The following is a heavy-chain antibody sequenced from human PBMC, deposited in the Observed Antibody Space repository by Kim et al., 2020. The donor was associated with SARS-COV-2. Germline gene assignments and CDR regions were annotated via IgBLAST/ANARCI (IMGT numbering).Heavy chain of an antibody. Sequence: ASVKVSCSASGYTFSDNYIHWVRQAPGQGLEWMGWVNPKTGGTNYARRFQGRVTMTRDTSISTGYMEISGLRYDDTAVYYCARGTVDNGRQLTAKFEFDHLGQGTLVTGSS. CDR1: GYTFSDNY. V-gene: IGHV1-2*02. CDR3: ARGTVDNGRQLTAKFEFDH. J-gene: IGHJ4*02. D-gene: IGHD5-12*01. CDR2: VNPKTGGT.